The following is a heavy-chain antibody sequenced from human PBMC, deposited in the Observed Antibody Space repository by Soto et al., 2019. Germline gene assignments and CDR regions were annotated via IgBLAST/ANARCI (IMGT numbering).Heavy chain of an antibody. CDR2: TYYSGSA. J-gene: IGHJ4*02. D-gene: IGHD6-13*01. V-gene: IGHV4-31*03. CDR3: ARARVVAADGTGGFDS. Sequence: QVQLQESGPGLVKPSQTLSLTCTVSGGPISSGGYYWSWIRQFPGKGLEWIGYTYYSGSAYYNPSLKSRVTISVEMSTNQFSLNLTSVTAADTAVYYCARARVVAADGTGGFDSWGQGTLVTVSS. CDR1: GGPISSGGYY.